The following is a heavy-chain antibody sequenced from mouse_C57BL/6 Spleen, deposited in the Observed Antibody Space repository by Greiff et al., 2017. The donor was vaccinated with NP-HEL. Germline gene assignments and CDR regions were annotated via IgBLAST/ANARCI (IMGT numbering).Heavy chain of an antibody. D-gene: IGHD1-1*01. V-gene: IGHV1-66*01. CDR2: IYPGSGNT. J-gene: IGHJ2*01. Sequence: VQLQQSGPELVKPGASVKISCKASGYSFTSYYIHWVKQRPGQGLEWIGWIYPGSGNTKYNEKFKGKATLTADTSSSTAYMQLSSLTSEDSAVYYCARDYGSPFDYWGQGTTLTVSS. CDR3: ARDYGSPFDY. CDR1: GYSFTSYY.